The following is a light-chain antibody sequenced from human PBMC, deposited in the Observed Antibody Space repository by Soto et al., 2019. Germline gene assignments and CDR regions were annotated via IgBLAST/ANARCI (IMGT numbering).Light chain of an antibody. V-gene: IGKV3-20*01. CDR1: QSVSSNY. Sequence: EIVLTQSPGTLSLSPGERATLSCRASQSVSSNYLAWYQQKPGQAPRLLIYGASSRATGIPDRFSGSGSVTEFTLTISGLEPEDFAVYCCQQYGGSPSTFGQGTKVEI. CDR3: QQYGGSPST. CDR2: GAS. J-gene: IGKJ1*01.